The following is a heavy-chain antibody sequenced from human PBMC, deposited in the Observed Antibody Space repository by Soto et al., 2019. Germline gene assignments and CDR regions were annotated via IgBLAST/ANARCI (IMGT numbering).Heavy chain of an antibody. J-gene: IGHJ4*02. CDR2: TNTDGSTT. V-gene: IGHV3-74*01. D-gene: IGHD2-2*01. CDR3: GSVAQGTYHFDY. Sequence: EVQLVESGGGLVQPGGSLRLSCAASGFTFSSYWMHWVRQVPGKGLVWVSRTNTDGSTTSYADSVKGRFTISRDNAKNTLYLQMNSLRAEDTAVYYCGSVAQGTYHFDYWGQGILVTVSS. CDR1: GFTFSSYW.